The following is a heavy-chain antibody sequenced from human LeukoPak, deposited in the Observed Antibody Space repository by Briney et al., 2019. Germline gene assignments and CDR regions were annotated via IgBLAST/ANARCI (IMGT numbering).Heavy chain of an antibody. CDR1: GFTFSSYW. CDR2: VSTSSSYI. V-gene: IGHV3-21*04. CDR3: ANYGAARYFDWINFDY. D-gene: IGHD3-9*01. J-gene: IGHJ4*02. Sequence: PGGSLRLSCAASGFTFSSYWMNWVRQAPGKGLEWVSSVSTSSSYIYYADSVKGRFTISRDNAKNSLYLQMNSLRAEDTAVYYCANYGAARYFDWINFDYWGQGTLVTVSS.